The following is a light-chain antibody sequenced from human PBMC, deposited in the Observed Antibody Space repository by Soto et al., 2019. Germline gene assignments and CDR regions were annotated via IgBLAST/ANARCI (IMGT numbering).Light chain of an antibody. J-gene: IGLJ2*01. CDR1: SSDVGGYNY. V-gene: IGLV2-14*01. CDR3: SSYTSSSTLFVV. CDR2: DVS. Sequence: QSALTQPASVSGSPGQSITISCTGTSSDVGGYNYVSWYQQHPGKAPKLMIYDVSNRPSGVSNRFSGSKSGNTASLTISGLKAEDAADYYCSSYTSSSTLFVVFGGGTKLTVL.